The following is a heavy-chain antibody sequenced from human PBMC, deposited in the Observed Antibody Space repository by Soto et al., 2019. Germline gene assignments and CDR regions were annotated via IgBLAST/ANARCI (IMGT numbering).Heavy chain of an antibody. J-gene: IGHJ4*02. CDR2: ISSSSSYI. V-gene: IGHV3-21*01. D-gene: IGHD1-20*01. CDR3: ARDLDNWNDDLDY. CDR1: GFTFSSYS. Sequence: EVQLVESGGGLVQPGGSLRLSCAASGFTFSSYSMNWVRQAPGKGLEWVSSISSSSSYIYYADSVKGRFTISRDNAKNSLYLQMNSLRAEDTAVYYCARDLDNWNDDLDYWGQGTLVTVSS.